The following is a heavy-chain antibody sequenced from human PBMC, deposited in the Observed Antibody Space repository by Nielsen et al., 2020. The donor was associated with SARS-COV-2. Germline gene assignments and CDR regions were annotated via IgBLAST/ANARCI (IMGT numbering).Heavy chain of an antibody. CDR1: GFTFSSYW. CDR2: IKQDGSEK. D-gene: IGHD6-13*01. Sequence: GESLKISCAASGFTFSSYWMSWVRQAPGKGLEWVANIKQDGSEKYYVDSVKGRFTISRDNAKNSLYLQMNSLRAEDTAVYYCAREVLGSSSSYYYYYYMDVWGKGTTVTVSS. V-gene: IGHV3-7*05. J-gene: IGHJ6*03. CDR3: AREVLGSSSSYYYYYYMDV.